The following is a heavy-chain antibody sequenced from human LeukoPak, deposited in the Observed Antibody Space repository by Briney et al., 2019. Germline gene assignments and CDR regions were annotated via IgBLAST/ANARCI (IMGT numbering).Heavy chain of an antibody. J-gene: IGHJ4*02. V-gene: IGHV4-4*07. CDR1: GGSISSYY. CDR2: IYTSGST. Sequence: SETLSLTCTVSGGSISSYYWSWIRQPAGKGLEWIGRIYTSGSTNYNPSLKSRVTMSVDTSKNQFSLKLNSVTPEDTAVYYCARDKPITGDVDYWGQGTLVTVSS. D-gene: IGHD7-27*01. CDR3: ARDKPITGDVDY.